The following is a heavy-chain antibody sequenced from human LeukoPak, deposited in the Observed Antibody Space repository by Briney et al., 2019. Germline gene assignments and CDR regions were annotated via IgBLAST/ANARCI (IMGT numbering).Heavy chain of an antibody. CDR1: GYTFTGYY. CDR2: INPNSGGT. V-gene: IGHV1-2*02. D-gene: IGHD3-9*01. CDR3: ARDGNYDILTGYYPTDY. Sequence: ASVKVSCKASGYTFTGYYMHWVRQAPGQGLEWMGWINPNSGGTNYAQKFQGRVTMTRDTSISTAYMELSRLRSDDTAVYYCARDGNYDILTGYYPTDYWGQGTLVTVSS. J-gene: IGHJ4*02.